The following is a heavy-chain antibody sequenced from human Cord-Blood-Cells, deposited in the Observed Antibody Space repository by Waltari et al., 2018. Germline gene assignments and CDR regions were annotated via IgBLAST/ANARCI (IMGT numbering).Heavy chain of an antibody. CDR1: GYTFTSYG. J-gene: IGHJ4*02. V-gene: IGHV1-18*01. CDR3: ARDANLGITMVQGVDY. CDR2: ISAYNGNT. D-gene: IGHD3-10*01. Sequence: QVQLVQSGAEVKKPGASVKVSCKASGYTFTSYGISCVRQAPGQGLEWMGWISAYNGNTNYAQKLQGRVTMTTDTSTSTAYMELRSLRSDDTAVYYCARDANLGITMVQGVDYWGQGTLVTVSS.